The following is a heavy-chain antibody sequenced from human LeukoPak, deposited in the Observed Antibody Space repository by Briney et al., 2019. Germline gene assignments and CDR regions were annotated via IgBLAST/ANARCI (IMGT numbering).Heavy chain of an antibody. CDR3: TTDPGFLDTAMVTNDY. Sequence: SGGSLRLSCAASGFTFSNAWMSWVRQAPGKGLEWVGRIKSKTDGGTTDYAAPVKGRFTISRDDSKNTLYLQMNSLKTEDTAVYYCTTDPGFLDTAMVTNDYWGQGTLVTVSS. V-gene: IGHV3-15*01. CDR2: IKSKTDGGTT. D-gene: IGHD5-18*01. J-gene: IGHJ4*02. CDR1: GFTFSNAW.